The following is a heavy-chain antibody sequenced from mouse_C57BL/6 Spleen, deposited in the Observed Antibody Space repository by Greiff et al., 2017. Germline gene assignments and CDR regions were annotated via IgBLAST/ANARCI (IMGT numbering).Heavy chain of an antibody. Sequence: QVQLKESGAELMKPGASVKLSCKATGYTFTGYWIEWVKQRPGHGLEWIGEILPGSGSTNYNEKFKGKATFTADTSSNTAYMQLSSLTTEDSAIYDCARGGNDYGSSYLYAMDYWGQGTSVTVSS. CDR2: ILPGSGST. V-gene: IGHV1-9*01. CDR1: GYTFTGYW. CDR3: ARGGNDYGSSYLYAMDY. D-gene: IGHD1-1*01. J-gene: IGHJ4*01.